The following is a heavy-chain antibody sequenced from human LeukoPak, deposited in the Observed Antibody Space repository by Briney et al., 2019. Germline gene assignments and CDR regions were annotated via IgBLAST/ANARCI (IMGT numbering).Heavy chain of an antibody. CDR3: ARHVGTAMIMNY. V-gene: IGHV4-31*03. CDR2: IYYSGST. CDR1: GGSISSGGYY. J-gene: IGHJ4*02. D-gene: IGHD3-22*01. Sequence: SQTLSLTCTVSGGSISSGGYYWSWIRQHPGKGLEWIGYIYYSGSTYYNPSLKSRVTISVDTSKNQFSLKLSSVTVADTAVYYCARHVGTAMIMNYWGQGTLVTVSS.